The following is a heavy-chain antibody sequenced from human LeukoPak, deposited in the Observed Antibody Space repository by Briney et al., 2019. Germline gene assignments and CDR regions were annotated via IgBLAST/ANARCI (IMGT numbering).Heavy chain of an antibody. J-gene: IGHJ4*02. CDR1: GYTFTSYG. CDR2: ISAYNGNT. V-gene: IGHV1-18*01. CDR3: AREEAYYDFWSSYYGGYCFDY. D-gene: IGHD3-3*01. Sequence: GGSLKVSCTASGYTFTSYGISWVRQAPGQGLEWMGWISAYNGNTNYAQKLQGRVTMTTDTSTSTAYRELRSLRSDDTAVYYCAREEAYYDFWSSYYGGYCFDYWGQGTLVTVSS.